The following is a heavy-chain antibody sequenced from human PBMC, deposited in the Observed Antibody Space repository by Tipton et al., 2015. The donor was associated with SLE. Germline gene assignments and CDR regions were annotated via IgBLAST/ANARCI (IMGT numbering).Heavy chain of an antibody. Sequence: PGLVKPSETLSLTCTVSGGSISGYSWSWVRQPPGKGLEWIGYIYHSGSTNYNPSLKSRVTMSVDTSENQFSLKLTSVTAADTAVYYCAREVYSGSYYYYYGMDVWGQGTTVTISS. D-gene: IGHD3-10*01. CDR3: AREVYSGSYYYYYGMDV. J-gene: IGHJ6*02. V-gene: IGHV4-59*01. CDR2: IYHSGST. CDR1: GGSISGYS.